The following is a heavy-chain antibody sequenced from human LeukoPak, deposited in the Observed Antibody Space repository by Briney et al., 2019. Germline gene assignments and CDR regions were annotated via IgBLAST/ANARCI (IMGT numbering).Heavy chain of an antibody. CDR2: INTDGSNT. V-gene: IGHV3-74*01. J-gene: IGHJ4*02. Sequence: PGGSLRLSCAASGFTFSSYWGHWARQAPGKGLVWVSRINTDGSNTNYADSVKGRFTISKDNAKNTLYLQMNSLRAEDTAVYYCARVSTGSSSYDHCRQATLVTVSS. CDR1: GFTFSSYW. D-gene: IGHD6-13*01. CDR3: ARVSTGSSSYDH.